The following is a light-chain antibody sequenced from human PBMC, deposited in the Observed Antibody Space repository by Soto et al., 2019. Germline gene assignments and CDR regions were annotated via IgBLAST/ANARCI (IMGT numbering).Light chain of an antibody. CDR2: AAS. CDR1: QSISNY. CDR3: QQSHTTSIT. J-gene: IGKJ5*01. V-gene: IGKV1-39*01. Sequence: DIQMTQSPSSLSASVGDRVTITCRASQSISNYLNWYQQKPGKAPKLLTYAASSLQSGVPSRFSGSGSGTDFTLTISSLQPEDFATYFCQQSHTTSITFGQGTRLEIK.